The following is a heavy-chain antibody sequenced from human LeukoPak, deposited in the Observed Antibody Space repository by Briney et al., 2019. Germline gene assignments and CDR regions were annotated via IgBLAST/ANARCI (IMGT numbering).Heavy chain of an antibody. CDR1: GGSISSSSYY. V-gene: IGHV4-39*07. CDR2: IYYSGST. Sequence: PSETLSLTCTVSGGSISSSSYYWGWIRQPPGKGLEWIGSIYYSGSTYYNPSLKSRVTISVDTSKNQFSLKLSSVTAADTAVYYCARGWPYSSSRFDPWGQGTLVTVSS. D-gene: IGHD6-6*01. CDR3: ARGWPYSSSRFDP. J-gene: IGHJ5*02.